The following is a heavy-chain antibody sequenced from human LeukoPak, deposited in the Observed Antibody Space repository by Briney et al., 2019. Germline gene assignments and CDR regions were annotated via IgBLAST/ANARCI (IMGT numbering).Heavy chain of an antibody. J-gene: IGHJ6*03. CDR2: IDHSGST. V-gene: IGHV4-34*01. CDR1: GGSFSGYY. D-gene: IGHD2-2*02. Sequence: SETLSLTCAVYGGSFSGYYWSWVRQPPGKGLEWIGEIDHSGSTNYNPSLKSRVTISVDTSKNQFSLNLSSVTAADTAVYYCARLGYTYYYYMDVWGKGTTVTVSS. CDR3: ARLGYTYYYYMDV.